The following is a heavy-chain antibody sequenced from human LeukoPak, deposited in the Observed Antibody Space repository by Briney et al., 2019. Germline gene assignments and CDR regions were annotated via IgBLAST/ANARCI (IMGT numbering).Heavy chain of an antibody. CDR2: ISDSGST. D-gene: IGHD3-9*01. Sequence: PSETLSLTCTVSGGSISGDFWNWIRQPPGKGLEWIGFISDSGSTNYNPSLKSRVTISVDTSKNQLSLRLSSVTAADTAMYYCARFDFDWFSSYYMDVWGNGTTVTISS. CDR3: ARFDFDWFSSYYMDV. J-gene: IGHJ6*03. CDR1: GGSISGDF. V-gene: IGHV4-59*01.